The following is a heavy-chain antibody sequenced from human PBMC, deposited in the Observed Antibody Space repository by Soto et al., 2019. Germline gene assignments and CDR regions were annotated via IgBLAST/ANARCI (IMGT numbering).Heavy chain of an antibody. Sequence: QVQLQQWGAGLLKPSETLSLTCAVYGGSFRGCYWSWIRQPPGKGLEWIGEINHSGSSNYNPSLKSRVTISIDTSKNHFSLKLSSVTAADTAVYYCARALYSSGWYYAFDIWDQGTMVIVSS. J-gene: IGHJ3*02. V-gene: IGHV4-34*01. D-gene: IGHD6-19*01. CDR1: GGSFRGCY. CDR3: ARALYSSGWYYAFDI. CDR2: INHSGSS.